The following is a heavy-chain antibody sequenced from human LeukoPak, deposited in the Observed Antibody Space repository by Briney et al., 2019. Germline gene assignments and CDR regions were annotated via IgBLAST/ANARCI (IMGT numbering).Heavy chain of an antibody. CDR1: GLTFNNYW. J-gene: IGHJ3*02. CDR3: VSRYCTITNCYKASGTGAFDI. CDR2: INSDGSTT. V-gene: IGHV3-74*01. Sequence: PGGSLRLSCAASGLTFNNYWMHWVRQAPGKGLEWVSRINSDGSTTNYADSVKGRFTISRDNAKNTMYLQMNSLRAEDTALNYCVSRYCTITNCYKASGTGAFDIWGQGTMVIVSS. D-gene: IGHD2-2*02.